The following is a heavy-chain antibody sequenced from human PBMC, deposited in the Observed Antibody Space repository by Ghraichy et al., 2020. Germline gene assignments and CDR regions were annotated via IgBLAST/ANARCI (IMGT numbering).Heavy chain of an antibody. V-gene: IGHV4-59*02. CDR1: GVSVSDYY. J-gene: IGHJ4*02. CDR3: AGGGNSVPPASDY. D-gene: IGHD4-23*01. Sequence: SETLSLTCTVSGVSVSDYYWHWVRQPPGKRLEWIGYVYVVGTTNYNPSLQSRVTISLDTSKNQFSLKLTSVTAADTAVYYCAGGGNSVPPASDYWGQGSLVTVSS. CDR2: VYVVGTT.